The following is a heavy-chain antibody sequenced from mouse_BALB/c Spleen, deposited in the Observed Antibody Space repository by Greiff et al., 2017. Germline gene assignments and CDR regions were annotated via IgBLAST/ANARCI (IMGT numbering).Heavy chain of an antibody. Sequence: VQLQQSGAELVRPGASVTLSCKASGYTFTDYEKHWVKQTPVHGLEWIGAIDPETGGTAYNQKFKGKATLTADKSSSTAYMELRSLTSEDSAVYYCTRGYLAMDYWGQGTSVTVSS. CDR3: TRGYLAMDY. CDR1: GYTFTDYE. V-gene: IGHV1-15*01. CDR2: IDPETGGT. J-gene: IGHJ4*01.